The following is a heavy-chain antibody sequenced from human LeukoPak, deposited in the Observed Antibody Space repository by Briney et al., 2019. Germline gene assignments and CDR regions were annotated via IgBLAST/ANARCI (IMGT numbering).Heavy chain of an antibody. D-gene: IGHD5-12*01. CDR2: ISDRSGTI. J-gene: IGHJ4*02. CDR3: TRDWRNLGYDY. V-gene: IGHV3-48*01. CDR1: GFTFSSYS. Sequence: GGSLRLSCAASGFTFSSYSMNWVRQAPGKGLEWVSYISDRSGTIYYADSVRGRFTISRDNAKNSLYLQMDSLRAEDTAVYYCTRDWRNLGYDYWGQGTLVTVSS.